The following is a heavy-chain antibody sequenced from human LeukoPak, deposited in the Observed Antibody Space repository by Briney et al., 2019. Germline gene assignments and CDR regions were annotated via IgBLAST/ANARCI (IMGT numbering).Heavy chain of an antibody. CDR3: ARYEVYSSSWSLIDY. V-gene: IGHV3-21*01. CDR2: ISSSSSYI. CDR1: GFTFSSYS. D-gene: IGHD6-13*01. J-gene: IGHJ4*02. Sequence: GGSLRLSCAASGFTFSSYSMNWVRQAPGKGLEWVSSISSSSSYIYYADSVKGRFTIPRDNAKNSLYLQMNSLRAEDTAVYYCARYEVYSSSWSLIDYWGQGTLVTVSS.